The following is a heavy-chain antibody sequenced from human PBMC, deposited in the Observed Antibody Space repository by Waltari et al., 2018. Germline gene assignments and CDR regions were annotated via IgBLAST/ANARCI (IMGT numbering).Heavy chain of an antibody. CDR1: GFTFGDSR. Sequence: EVQLVESGGGLVKPGGSLRLSCAASGFTFGDSRMNWVRQAPGKGLEWLASISSGTNYIYYADSLRGRFTISRDNAKNSLYLEMNSLRAEDTAVYYCARDSSGWLFDYWGQGTLVTVSS. V-gene: IGHV3-21*06. CDR3: ARDSSGWLFDY. J-gene: IGHJ4*02. D-gene: IGHD6-19*01. CDR2: ISSGTNYI.